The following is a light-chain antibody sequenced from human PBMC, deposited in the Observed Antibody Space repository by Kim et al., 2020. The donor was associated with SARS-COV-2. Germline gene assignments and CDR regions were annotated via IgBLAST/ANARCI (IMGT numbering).Light chain of an antibody. CDR2: EDN. V-gene: IGLV6-57*01. CDR1: SCSIASNY. Sequence: NFMLTQPHSVSESPGKTVTISCTRSSCSIASNYVQWYQQRPGSSPTTVIYEDNQRPSGVPDRFSGSIDSSPNSASLTISGLKTEDEADYYCQSYDSSNQVFGGGTKLTVL. CDR3: QSYDSSNQV. J-gene: IGLJ3*02.